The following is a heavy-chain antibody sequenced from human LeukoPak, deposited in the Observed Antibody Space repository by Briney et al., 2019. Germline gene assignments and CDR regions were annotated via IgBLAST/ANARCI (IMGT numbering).Heavy chain of an antibody. J-gene: IGHJ3*02. CDR2: IYYTGGET. CDR3: ARQPAATAAFDI. V-gene: IGHV4-59*08. D-gene: IGHD5-18*01. CDR1: GGSINSYY. Sequence: SETLPLTCTVSGGSINSYYWSWIRQPPGRGLEWIGYIYYTGGETNYNPSLKSRLTLSVDTSKNQFSLILTSVTAADTAVYYCARQPAATAAFDIWAQGTMVTVSS.